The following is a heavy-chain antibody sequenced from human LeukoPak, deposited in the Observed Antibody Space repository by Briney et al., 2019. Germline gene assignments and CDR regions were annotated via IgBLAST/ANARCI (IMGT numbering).Heavy chain of an antibody. CDR3: ARGRDILTGYYPSYMDV. CDR1: GGSISSYY. D-gene: IGHD3-9*01. V-gene: IGHV4-59*01. CDR2: IYYSGSP. J-gene: IGHJ6*03. Sequence: SETLSLTCPVSGGSISSYYWSWIRQPPGKGLAWIGYIYYSGSPNYNPSLKSRVTISVDTSKNQFSLKLSSVAAADTAVYYCARGRDILTGYYPSYMDVWGKETPVTVSS.